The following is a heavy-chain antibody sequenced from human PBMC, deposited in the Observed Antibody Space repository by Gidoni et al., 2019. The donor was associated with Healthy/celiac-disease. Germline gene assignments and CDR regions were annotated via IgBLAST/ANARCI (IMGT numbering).Heavy chain of an antibody. D-gene: IGHD2-15*01. J-gene: IGHJ6*02. CDR2: IYYSGST. CDR3: ARLTKNCSGGSCYSYYGMDV. V-gene: IGHV4-39*01. CDR1: GSSISNSSYY. Sequence: QLQLQASGPGLVKPSETLSLTCTVSGSSISNSSYYWGWLLPPPGKGLEWIGSIYYSGSTYYNPSLKSRVTISVDTSKNQFSLKLSSVTAADTAVYYCARLTKNCSGGSCYSYYGMDVWGQGTTVTVSS.